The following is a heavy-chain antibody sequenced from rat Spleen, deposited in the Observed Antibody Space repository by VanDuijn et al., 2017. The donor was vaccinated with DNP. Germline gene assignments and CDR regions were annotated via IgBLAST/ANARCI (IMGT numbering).Heavy chain of an antibody. Sequence: EVQLVESGGGLVQPGRSLKLSCAASGFTFSDYYMAWVRQAPTKGLEWVAYISYDGGSTYNGDSVKGRFTISRDIAKNTLYLQMSSLRSEDMATYYCARHVLPLRVWDYWGQGVMVTVSS. CDR3: ARHVLPLRVWDY. CDR2: ISYDGGST. CDR1: GFTFSDYY. J-gene: IGHJ2*01. D-gene: IGHD4-1*01. V-gene: IGHV5-22*01.